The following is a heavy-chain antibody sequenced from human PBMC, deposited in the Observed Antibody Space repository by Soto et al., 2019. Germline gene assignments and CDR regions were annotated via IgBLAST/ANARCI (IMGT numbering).Heavy chain of an antibody. CDR1: GYTFTHYA. J-gene: IGHJ5*02. D-gene: IGHD6-13*01. CDR2: INAGSGNT. V-gene: IGHV1-3*01. Sequence: QVQLVQSGAEVKKPGASLKVSCTASGYTFTHYAIYWVRYATGQMLEWMGFINAGSGNTKYSQTFQGRLTFTKDTSASTAYMDLSSLRSEDTAIYYCARGLAADGAWGQGTLVTVSS. CDR3: ARGLAADGA.